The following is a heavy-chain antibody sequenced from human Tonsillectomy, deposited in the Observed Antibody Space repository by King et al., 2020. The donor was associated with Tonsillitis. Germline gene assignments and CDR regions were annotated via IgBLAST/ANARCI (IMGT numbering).Heavy chain of an antibody. CDR2: ISGYNGNT. J-gene: IGHJ4*02. V-gene: IGHV1-18*04. D-gene: IGHD3-16*01. CDR1: GYTFTSYG. CDR3: ARDPKNDYVGGGGSGFDY. Sequence: QLVQSGAEVKKPGASVKVSCQASGYTFTSYGISWVRQVPGQGLEWLGWISGYNGNTNYAQKLQGRVTMTTDTSTSTAYMELRSLRSDDTAVYYCARDPKNDYVGGGGSGFDYWGQGTLVTVSS.